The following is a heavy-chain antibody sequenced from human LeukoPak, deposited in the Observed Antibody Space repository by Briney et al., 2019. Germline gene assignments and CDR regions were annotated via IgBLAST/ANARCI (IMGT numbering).Heavy chain of an antibody. CDR2: IGNDGSNK. V-gene: IGHV3-30*02. J-gene: IGHJ4*02. CDR3: AAHQGYCSGGGCGPY. D-gene: IGHD2-15*01. CDR1: GFTFSTFG. Sequence: GGSLRLSCAASGFTFSTFGMHWVRQAPGKGLEWLAFIGNDGSNKYYVDSVKGRFTISRDNSKNTLYLQMDTLRAEDTAVYHCAAHQGYCSGGGCGPYWGQGTQVTVSS.